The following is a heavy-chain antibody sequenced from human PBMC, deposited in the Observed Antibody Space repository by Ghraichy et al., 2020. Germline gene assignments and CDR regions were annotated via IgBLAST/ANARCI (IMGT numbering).Heavy chain of an antibody. CDR1: GFTFSSYA. J-gene: IGHJ4*02. CDR3: ARGGFGEFSPYYFDY. CDR2: ISYDGSNK. Sequence: GGSLRLSCAASGFTFSSYAMHWVRQAPGKGLEWVAVISYDGSNKYYADSVKGRFTISRDNSKNTLYLQMNSLRAEDTAVYYCARGGFGEFSPYYFDYWGQGTLVTVSS. D-gene: IGHD3-10*01. V-gene: IGHV3-30*04.